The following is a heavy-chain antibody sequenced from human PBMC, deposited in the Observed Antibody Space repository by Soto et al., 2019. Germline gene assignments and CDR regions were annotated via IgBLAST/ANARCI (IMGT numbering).Heavy chain of an antibody. D-gene: IGHD2-15*01. V-gene: IGHV3-21*01. CDR2: IRGFSPYT. CDR3: ARDRGYDAHDYYYNAMDV. J-gene: IGHJ6*02. Sequence: VGSLRLSCISSGFTFRTYTMNWVRQAPGKGREWVSGIRGFSPYTFYAESVKGRFTISRDNAKNSLYLQMNSLRAEDTAVYYCARDRGYDAHDYYYNAMDVWGQGTTVTVSS. CDR1: GFTFRTYT.